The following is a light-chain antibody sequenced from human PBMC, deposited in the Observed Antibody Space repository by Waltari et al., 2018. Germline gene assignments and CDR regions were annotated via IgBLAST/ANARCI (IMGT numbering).Light chain of an antibody. CDR1: SSDVGSYNL. V-gene: IGLV2-23*01. CDR3: CSYAGSSTSVV. Sequence: QSALTQPAPVSGSPGQSITISCTRTSSDVGSYNLVSWYQQHPGKAPKLMIYEGSKRPSGVSNRFSGSKSGNTASLTISGLQAEDEADYYCCSYAGSSTSVVFGGGTKLTVL. CDR2: EGS. J-gene: IGLJ2*01.